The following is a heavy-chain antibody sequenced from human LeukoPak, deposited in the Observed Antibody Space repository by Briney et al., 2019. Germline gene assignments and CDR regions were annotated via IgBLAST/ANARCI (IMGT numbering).Heavy chain of an antibody. CDR3: ATAPVVYYGSGSYLY. CDR2: FDPEDGET. CDR1: GYTLTELS. D-gene: IGHD3-10*01. V-gene: IGHV1-24*01. Sequence: ASVKVSCKVSGYTLTELSMHWVRQAPGKGLEWMGGFDPEDGETIYAQKFQGRVTMTEDTSTDTAYMELSSLRSEDTAVYYCATAPVVYYGSGSYLYWGQGTLVTVPS. J-gene: IGHJ4*02.